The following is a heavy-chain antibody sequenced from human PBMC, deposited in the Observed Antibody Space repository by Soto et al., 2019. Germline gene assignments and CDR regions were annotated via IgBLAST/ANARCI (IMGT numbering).Heavy chain of an antibody. J-gene: IGHJ4*02. Sequence: QVQLQQWGAGLLKPSETLSLTCAVYGGSFSGYYWSWIRQPTGKGLEWVGEINHSGSTNYNPSLNSRVTISVDTSKNQCSLKLSSVTAADTAVYYCARDRTTVVRGYYFDYWGQGTLVTVSS. CDR3: ARDRTTVVRGYYFDY. D-gene: IGHD4-17*01. CDR1: GGSFSGYY. V-gene: IGHV4-34*01. CDR2: INHSGST.